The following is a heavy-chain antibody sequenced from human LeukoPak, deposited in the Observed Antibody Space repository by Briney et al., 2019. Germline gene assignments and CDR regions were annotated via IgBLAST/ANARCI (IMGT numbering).Heavy chain of an antibody. CDR1: GLTFSTSA. CDR2: ISGSGDYT. V-gene: IGHV3-23*01. D-gene: IGHD6-6*01. Sequence: GGSLRLSCSASGLTFSTSAMSWVRQAPGKGLEWVSAISGSGDYTYFADSVKGRFTISRDNSKNTLYLQMNSLRAEDTAVYYCAKEKYSSSPGYFDYWGQGTLVTVSS. J-gene: IGHJ4*02. CDR3: AKEKYSSSPGYFDY.